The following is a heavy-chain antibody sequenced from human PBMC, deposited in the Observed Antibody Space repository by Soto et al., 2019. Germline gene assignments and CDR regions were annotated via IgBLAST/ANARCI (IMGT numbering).Heavy chain of an antibody. CDR2: ISYDGSNK. V-gene: IGHV3-30-3*01. Sequence: QVQLVESGGGVVQPGRSLRLSCAASGFTFSSYAMHWVRQAPGKGLEWVAVISYDGSNKYYADSVKGRFTISRDNSKNTLYLQMNSLRAEDTAVYYCARDTQWLVRPGSNLGYYYGMDVWGQGTTVTVSS. CDR1: GFTFSSYA. D-gene: IGHD6-19*01. J-gene: IGHJ6*02. CDR3: ARDTQWLVRPGSNLGYYYGMDV.